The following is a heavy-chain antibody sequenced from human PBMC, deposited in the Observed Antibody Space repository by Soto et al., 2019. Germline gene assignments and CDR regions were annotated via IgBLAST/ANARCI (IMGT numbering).Heavy chain of an antibody. CDR1: GGSISSGDYY. CDR3: ARALEMATMGFDY. V-gene: IGHV4-30-4*01. Sequence: PSETLSLTCTVSGGSISSGDYYWSWIRQPPGKGLEWIGYIYYSRSTYYNPSLKSRVTISVDTSKNQFSLKLSSVTAADTAVYYCARALEMATMGFDYWGQGTLVTVSS. CDR2: IYYSRST. D-gene: IGHD5-12*01. J-gene: IGHJ4*02.